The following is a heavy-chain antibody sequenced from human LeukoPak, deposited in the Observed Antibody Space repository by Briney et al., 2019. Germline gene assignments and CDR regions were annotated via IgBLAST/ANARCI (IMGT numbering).Heavy chain of an antibody. V-gene: IGHV4-34*01. CDR1: GGSFSGYY. CDR2: INHSGST. Sequence: SETLSLTCAVYGGSFSGYYWSWIRQPPGKGLEWIGEINHSGSTNYNPSLKSRVTISVDTSKNQFSLKLSSVTAADTGVYYCALGYCSSTSCYRWSDPWGQGTLVTVSS. D-gene: IGHD2-2*01. CDR3: ALGYCSSTSCYRWSDP. J-gene: IGHJ5*02.